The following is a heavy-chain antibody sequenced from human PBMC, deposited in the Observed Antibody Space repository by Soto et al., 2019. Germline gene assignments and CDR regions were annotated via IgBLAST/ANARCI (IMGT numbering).Heavy chain of an antibody. J-gene: IGHJ4*02. Sequence: ASVKVSCKXSGYTFTSYGISWVRQAPGQGLEWMGWISAYNGNTNYAQKLQGRVTMTTDTSTSTAYMELRSLRSDDTAVYYCAREPSGSYFGRRYYFDYWGQGTLVTVSS. V-gene: IGHV1-18*01. CDR2: ISAYNGNT. CDR1: GYTFTSYG. CDR3: AREPSGSYFGRRYYFDY. D-gene: IGHD1-26*01.